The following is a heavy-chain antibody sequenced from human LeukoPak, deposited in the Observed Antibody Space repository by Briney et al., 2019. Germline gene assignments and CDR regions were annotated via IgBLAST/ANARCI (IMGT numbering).Heavy chain of an antibody. D-gene: IGHD6-19*01. Sequence: GGSLRLSRAASGFTFSTYGMHWVRQAPGKGLEWVAFIQYDGSNRYYADSVKGRFTISRDNSKNTLYVQMNSLRAEDTAVYYCARDESRWLVRLYFDSWGQGTLVTVSS. V-gene: IGHV3-30*02. J-gene: IGHJ4*02. CDR3: ARDESRWLVRLYFDS. CDR1: GFTFSTYG. CDR2: IQYDGSNR.